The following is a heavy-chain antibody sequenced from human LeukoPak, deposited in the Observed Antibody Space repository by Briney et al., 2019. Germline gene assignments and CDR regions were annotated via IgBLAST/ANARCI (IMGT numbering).Heavy chain of an antibody. J-gene: IGHJ3*02. CDR3: AKDSYFVDAFDI. CDR1: GFTFSSSA. D-gene: IGHD3-10*01. Sequence: KPGGSLRLSCAASGFTFSSSAMTWVRQAPGKGLEWVSSISGSGDKTYYADSVKGRFTISRDISKNTLFLQMNSLRAEDTAVYYCAKDSYFVDAFDIWGQGTMVTVSS. CDR2: ISGSGDKT. V-gene: IGHV3-23*01.